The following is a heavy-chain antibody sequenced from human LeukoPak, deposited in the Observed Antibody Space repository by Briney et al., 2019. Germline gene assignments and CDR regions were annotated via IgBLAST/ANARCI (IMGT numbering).Heavy chain of an antibody. D-gene: IGHD3-3*01. Sequence: GGSLRLSCAASGFTLSSYSMNWVRQAPGKGLEWVSYISSSSSTIYYADSVKGRFTISRDNAKNSLYLQMNSLRAEDTAVYYCARDRGDDFWSGYYKYYYYGMDVWGQGTTVTVSS. J-gene: IGHJ6*02. V-gene: IGHV3-48*01. CDR3: ARDRGDDFWSGYYKYYYYGMDV. CDR1: GFTLSSYS. CDR2: ISSSSSTI.